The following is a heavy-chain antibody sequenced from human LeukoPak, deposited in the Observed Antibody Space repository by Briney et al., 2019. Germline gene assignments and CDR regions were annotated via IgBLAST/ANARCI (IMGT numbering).Heavy chain of an antibody. Sequence: SETLSLTCTVSGGSISSYYWSWIRQPPGKGLEWIGYIYYSGSTNYNPSLKSRVTISVDTSKNQFSLKLSSVTAADTAVYYCARSNYDYVWGSYRYIDYWGQGTLVTVSS. CDR1: GGSISSYY. J-gene: IGHJ4*02. CDR3: ARSNYDYVWGSYRYIDY. V-gene: IGHV4-59*12. D-gene: IGHD3-16*02. CDR2: IYYSGST.